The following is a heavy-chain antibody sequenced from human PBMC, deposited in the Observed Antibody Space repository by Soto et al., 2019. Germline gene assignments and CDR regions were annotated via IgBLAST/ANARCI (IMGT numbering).Heavy chain of an antibody. CDR1: GGTFSSYA. D-gene: IGHD6-19*01. Sequence: KVSCKASGGTFSSYAISWVRQAPGQGLEWMGGIIPIFGTANYAQKFQGRVTITADESTSTAYMELSSLRAEDTAIYYCVRYARLADKWGQGTLVTVSS. J-gene: IGHJ4*02. CDR3: VRYARLADK. V-gene: IGHV1-69*01. CDR2: IIPIFGTA.